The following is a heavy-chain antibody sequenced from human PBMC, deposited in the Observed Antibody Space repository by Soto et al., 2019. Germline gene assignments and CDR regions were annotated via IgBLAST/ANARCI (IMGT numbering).Heavy chain of an antibody. Sequence: GGSLRLSCAASGFTFSSYAMSWVRQAPGKGLEWVSAISGSGGSTYYADSVKGRFTISRDNSKNTLYLQMNSLRAEDTAVYYCARHLVMIVVVITVDYWGQGTLVTVSS. CDR3: ARHLVMIVVVITVDY. J-gene: IGHJ4*02. CDR2: ISGSGGST. V-gene: IGHV3-23*01. D-gene: IGHD3-22*01. CDR1: GFTFSSYA.